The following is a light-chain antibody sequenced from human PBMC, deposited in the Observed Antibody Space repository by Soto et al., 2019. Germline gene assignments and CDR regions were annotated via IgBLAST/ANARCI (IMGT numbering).Light chain of an antibody. CDR1: NIGNKN. CDR3: QVCDTSSDHVV. Sequence: SYELTQPPSVSAAPGQTATITCGGSNIGNKNVYWYQQKPGQAPLLVIYDDSDRPSGIPERFSGSNSANTASLTIRGVGVWDEADYFCQVCDTSSDHVVFGGGTKLTVL. CDR2: DDS. V-gene: IGLV3-21*02. J-gene: IGLJ2*01.